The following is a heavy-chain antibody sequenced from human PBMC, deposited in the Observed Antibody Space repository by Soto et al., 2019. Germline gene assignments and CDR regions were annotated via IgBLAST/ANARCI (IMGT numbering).Heavy chain of an antibody. V-gene: IGHV3-23*01. CDR3: AKGEGYSYGYSYDY. CDR1: GFTFSSYA. Sequence: EVQLLESGGGLVQPGGSLRLSCAASGFTFSSYAMSWVRQAPGKGLEWVSAISGSGGSTYYADYVKGRFTIARDNSKNTLCLQMNSMRAEDTAVYYCAKGEGYSYGYSYDYCGQGTLVTVSS. D-gene: IGHD5-18*01. J-gene: IGHJ4*02. CDR2: ISGSGGST.